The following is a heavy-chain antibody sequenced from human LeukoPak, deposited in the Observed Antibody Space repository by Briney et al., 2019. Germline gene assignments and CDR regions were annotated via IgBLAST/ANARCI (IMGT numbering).Heavy chain of an antibody. Sequence: SETLSLTCTVSGGSISSGGYYWSWIRQPPGKRLAWIGSIYRTGRTYYSPSLKSPVTISVDTSRNLFSLKLSSVTAADTAVYHCARAYCRSATCPRHDVFDIWGQGTMVTVSS. D-gene: IGHD2-2*01. CDR3: ARAYCRSATCPRHDVFDI. J-gene: IGHJ3*02. CDR2: IYRTGRT. V-gene: IGHV4-39*07. CDR1: GGSISSGGYY.